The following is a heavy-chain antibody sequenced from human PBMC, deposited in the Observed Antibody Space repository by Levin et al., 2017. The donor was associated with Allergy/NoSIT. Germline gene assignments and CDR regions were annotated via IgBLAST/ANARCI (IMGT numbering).Heavy chain of an antibody. D-gene: IGHD3-10*01. Sequence: GGSLRLSCAASGFTFSSYAMSWVRQAPGKGLEWVSAISGSGGSTYYADSVKGRFTISRDNSKNTLYLQMNSLRAEDTAVYYCAKDRGFGYGSGSYADYYYYYGMDVWGQGTTVTVSS. V-gene: IGHV3-23*01. CDR1: GFTFSSYA. CDR2: ISGSGGST. J-gene: IGHJ6*02. CDR3: AKDRGFGYGSGSYADYYYYYGMDV.